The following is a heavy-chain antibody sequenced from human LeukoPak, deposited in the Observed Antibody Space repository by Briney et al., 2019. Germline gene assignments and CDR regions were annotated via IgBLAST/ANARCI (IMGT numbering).Heavy chain of an antibody. Sequence: AGGSLRLSCAASGFTFSHYALHWVRQAPGKGLEWVALIGHDGADKYYADSVKGRFLISRDNSKNMLFLQMNRLIIEDTAVYYCARNSDYYDYSPQSVWGQGTLVTVS. J-gene: IGHJ4*02. D-gene: IGHD3-22*01. CDR3: ARNSDYYDYSPQSV. V-gene: IGHV3-30*04. CDR2: IGHDGADK. CDR1: GFTFSHYA.